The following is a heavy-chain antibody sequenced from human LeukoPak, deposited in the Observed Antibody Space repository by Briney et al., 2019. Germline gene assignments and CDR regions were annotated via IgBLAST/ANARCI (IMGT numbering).Heavy chain of an antibody. CDR1: GGSISSYY. V-gene: IGHV4-59*06. Sequence: PSETLSLTCTVSGGSISSYYWSWIRQHPGKGLEWIGYIYYSGSTYYNPSLKSRVTISVDTSKNQFSLKLSSVTAADTAVYYCARAGIAVAGTDFDYWGQGTLVTVSS. CDR3: ARAGIAVAGTDFDY. J-gene: IGHJ4*02. CDR2: IYYSGST. D-gene: IGHD6-19*01.